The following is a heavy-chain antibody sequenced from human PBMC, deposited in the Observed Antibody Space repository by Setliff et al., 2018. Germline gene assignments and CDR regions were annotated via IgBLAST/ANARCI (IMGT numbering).Heavy chain of an antibody. CDR3: ARSPANGGHDAFDI. D-gene: IGHD6-25*01. Sequence: GGSLRLSCAASGFTFSTYSMSWVRQAPGKGLEWVSSISDSSLHIYYRDSVKGRFTIFRDNAKNSLYLQMNRLGAEDTAVYYCARSPANGGHDAFDIWGQGTMVTVSS. J-gene: IGHJ3*02. CDR1: GFTFSTYS. CDR2: ISDSSLHI. V-gene: IGHV3-21*01.